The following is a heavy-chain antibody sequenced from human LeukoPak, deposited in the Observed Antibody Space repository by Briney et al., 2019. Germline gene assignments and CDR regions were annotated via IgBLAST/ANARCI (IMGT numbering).Heavy chain of an antibody. CDR2: ISYDGSNK. V-gene: IGHV3-30*18. Sequence: PGGSLRLSCAASGFTFGSYGMHWVRQAPGKGLEWVAVISYDGSNKYYADSVKGRFTISRDNSKNTLYLQMNSLRAEDTAVYYCAKLGSFKQRLTTGDYWGQGTLVTVSS. J-gene: IGHJ4*02. CDR1: GFTFGSYG. CDR3: AKLGSFKQRLTTGDY. D-gene: IGHD4-17*01.